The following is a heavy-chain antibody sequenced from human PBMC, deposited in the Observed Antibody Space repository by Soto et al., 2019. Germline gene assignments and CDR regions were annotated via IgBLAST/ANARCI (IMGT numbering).Heavy chain of an antibody. J-gene: IGHJ6*02. D-gene: IGHD4-17*01. CDR1: GGSISSYY. Sequence: QVQLQESGPGLVKPSETLSLTCTVSGGSISSYYWSWIRQPPGKGLEWIGYIYYSGSTNYNPSLKSRVTISVDTSKNQFSLKLSSVTAADTAVYYCARVRSYGDYSGYYYYYGMDVWGQGTTVTVSS. CDR2: IYYSGST. CDR3: ARVRSYGDYSGYYYYYGMDV. V-gene: IGHV4-59*01.